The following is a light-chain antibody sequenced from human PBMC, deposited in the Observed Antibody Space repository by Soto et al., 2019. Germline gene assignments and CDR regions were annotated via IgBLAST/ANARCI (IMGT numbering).Light chain of an antibody. CDR3: QQYSSYSGT. V-gene: IGKV3-15*01. J-gene: IGKJ1*01. CDR1: QSVSSN. Sequence: EIVMTQSPDTLSASPGERATLSSSASQSVSSNLAWYQQKPGKAPKLLIYDASTMAPGVPARFSGSGSGTDFTLTISSLQPDDFAAYYCQQYSSYSGTFGQGTKVDIK. CDR2: DAS.